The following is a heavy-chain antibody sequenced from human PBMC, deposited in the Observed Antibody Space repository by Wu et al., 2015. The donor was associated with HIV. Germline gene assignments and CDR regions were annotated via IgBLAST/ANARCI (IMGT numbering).Heavy chain of an antibody. CDR2: INPKNGVT. D-gene: IGHD3-22*01. J-gene: IGHJ1*01. CDR1: RYTFTDHY. V-gene: IGHV1-2*04. CDR3: AREGEDGSGYYAYLQH. Sequence: QAQLVQSGAEVKKPGASVKVSCKASRYTFTDHYIHWVRQAPGQGLEWMGWINPKNGVTRYTQKFQGWVTLTRDTSISTAYMEVNALGSDDTAVFYCAREGEDGSGYYAYLQHWGQGTLVTVSS.